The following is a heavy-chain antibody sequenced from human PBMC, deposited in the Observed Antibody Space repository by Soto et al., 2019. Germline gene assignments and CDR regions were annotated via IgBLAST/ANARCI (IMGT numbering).Heavy chain of an antibody. CDR2: IYSGGST. J-gene: IGHJ3*01. CDR3: ARALITIFGVGHDAFDL. CDR1: GFTVSSNY. V-gene: IGHV3-53*02. D-gene: IGHD3-3*01. Sequence: EVQLVETGGGLIQPGGSLRLSCAASGFTVSSNYMSWVRQAPGKGLEWVSVIYSGGSTYYADSVKGRFTISRDNSKNTLYLQMNGLRAEDTAVYYCARALITIFGVGHDAFDLWGQGTMVSVSS.